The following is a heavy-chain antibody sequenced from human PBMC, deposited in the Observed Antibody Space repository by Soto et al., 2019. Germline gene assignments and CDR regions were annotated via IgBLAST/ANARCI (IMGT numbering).Heavy chain of an antibody. Sequence: PGGSLRLPCAASGFTFSSYAMSWVRQAPGKGLEWVSAISGSGGSTYYADSVKGRFTISRDNSKNTLYLQMNSLRAEDTAVYYCAKLDSSSWYYFDYWGQGTLVTVSS. CDR2: ISGSGGST. J-gene: IGHJ4*02. CDR1: GFTFSSYA. V-gene: IGHV3-23*01. D-gene: IGHD6-13*01. CDR3: AKLDSSSWYYFDY.